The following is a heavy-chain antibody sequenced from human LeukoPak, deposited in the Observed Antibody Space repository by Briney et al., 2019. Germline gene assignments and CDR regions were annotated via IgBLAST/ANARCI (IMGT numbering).Heavy chain of an antibody. V-gene: IGHV4-34*01. CDR3: ARGYSSSPKLRYFDL. CDR2: INHSGST. CDR1: GGSFSGYY. J-gene: IGHJ2*01. D-gene: IGHD6-6*01. Sequence: SETLSLTCAVYGGSFSGYYWSWIRQPPGKGLEWIGEINHSGSTNYNPSLKSRVTISVDTSKNQFSLKLSSVTAADTAVYYCARGYSSSPKLRYFDLWGRGTLVTVSS.